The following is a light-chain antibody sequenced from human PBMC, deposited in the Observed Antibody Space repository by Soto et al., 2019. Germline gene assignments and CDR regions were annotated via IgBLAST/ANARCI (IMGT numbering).Light chain of an antibody. CDR1: QGISSH. V-gene: IGKV1-8*01. J-gene: IGKJ4*01. Sequence: AIRMTQSPSSFSASTGDRVTITCRASQGISSHLAWYQVKPGKAPRLLIYSASYLQSGVTTRFSGSGSGTDFTLTISSLQSEDFSVCYCHQYFSYPLTFGGGTKVEIK. CDR3: HQYFSYPLT. CDR2: SAS.